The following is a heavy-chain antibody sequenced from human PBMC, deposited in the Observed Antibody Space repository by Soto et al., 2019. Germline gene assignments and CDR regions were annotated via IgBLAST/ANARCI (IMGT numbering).Heavy chain of an antibody. D-gene: IGHD4-17*01. J-gene: IGHJ4*02. V-gene: IGHV3-33*01. CDR2: IWYDGSNK. Sequence: GGSLRLSCAASGFTFSSYGMHWVRQAPGKGLEWVAVIWYDGSNKYYADSVKGRFTISRDNSKNTLYLQMNSLRAEDTAVYYCARDSPVYGDYDHPPLFDYWGQGTLVTVSS. CDR1: GFTFSSYG. CDR3: ARDSPVYGDYDHPPLFDY.